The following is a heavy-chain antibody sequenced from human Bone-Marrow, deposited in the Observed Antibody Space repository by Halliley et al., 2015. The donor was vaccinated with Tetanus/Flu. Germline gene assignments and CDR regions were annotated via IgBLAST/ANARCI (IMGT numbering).Heavy chain of an antibody. Sequence: SLRLSCAASGFTFSSYGMHWVRQAPGKGLEWVAVLSDNGSNKFYADSVRGRFTISRDNANNTLYLQLNSLRDADTVIYYCAKDGRAAGGHWFFDVWSRGTLVTVSS. CDR2: LSDNGSNK. V-gene: IGHV3-30*18. D-gene: IGHD6-13*01. J-gene: IGHJ2*01. CDR1: GFTFSSYG. CDR3: AKDGRAAGGHWFFDV.